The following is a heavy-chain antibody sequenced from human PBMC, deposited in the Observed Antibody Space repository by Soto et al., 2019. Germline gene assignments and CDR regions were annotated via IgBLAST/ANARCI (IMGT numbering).Heavy chain of an antibody. V-gene: IGHV4-34*01. J-gene: IGHJ4*02. Sequence: SETLSLTCAVYGGSFSGYYWSWIRQPPGKGLEWIGEINHSGSTNYNPSLKSRVTISVDTSKNQFSLKLSSVTAADTAVYYCARGDFHSSLLLFDYWGQGTLVTVSS. CDR2: INHSGST. CDR3: ARGDFHSSLLLFDY. D-gene: IGHD3-3*01. CDR1: GGSFSGYY.